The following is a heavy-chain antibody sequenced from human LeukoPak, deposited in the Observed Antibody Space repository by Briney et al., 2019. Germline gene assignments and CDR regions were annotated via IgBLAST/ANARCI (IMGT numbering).Heavy chain of an antibody. J-gene: IGHJ5*02. CDR2: ISSSSSYI. Sequence: SGGSLRLSCAASGFTFSSYSMSWVRQAPGKGLEWVSSISSSSSYIYYADSVKGRFTISRDNAKNSLYLQMNSLRAEDTAVYYCARDRGDYDFWSGYFPNNWFDPWGQGTLVTVSS. CDR3: ARDRGDYDFWSGYFPNNWFDP. CDR1: GFTFSSYS. V-gene: IGHV3-21*01. D-gene: IGHD3-3*01.